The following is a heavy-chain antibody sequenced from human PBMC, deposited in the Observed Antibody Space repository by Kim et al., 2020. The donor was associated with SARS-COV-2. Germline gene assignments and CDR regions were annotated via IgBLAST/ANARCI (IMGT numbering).Heavy chain of an antibody. D-gene: IGHD3-16*02. CDR2: IYYSGST. CDR3: ERKMITFGGVIVNDAFDI. V-gene: IGHV4-31*03. Sequence: SETLSLTCTVSGGSISSGGYYWSWIRQHPGKGLEWIGYIYYSGSTYYNPSLKSRVTISVDTSKNQFSLKLSSVTAADTAVYYCERKMITFGGVIVNDAFDIWGQGTMVTVSS. CDR1: GGSISSGGYY. J-gene: IGHJ3*02.